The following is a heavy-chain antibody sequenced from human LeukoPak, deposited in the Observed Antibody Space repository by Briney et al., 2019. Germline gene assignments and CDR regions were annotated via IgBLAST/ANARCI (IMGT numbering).Heavy chain of an antibody. V-gene: IGHV3-23*01. CDR1: GFTFSSYG. J-gene: IGHJ4*02. CDR3: AKGSGDSCYSGSDY. Sequence: GGSLRLSCAASGFTFSSYGMHWVRQAPGKGLEWVSCIGGSGEVSYYADSVKGRFTISRDKSKNTLYLQMNSLRAEDTAIFYCAKGSGDSCYSGSDYWGQGTLVTVSS. CDR2: IGGSGEVS. D-gene: IGHD2-15*01.